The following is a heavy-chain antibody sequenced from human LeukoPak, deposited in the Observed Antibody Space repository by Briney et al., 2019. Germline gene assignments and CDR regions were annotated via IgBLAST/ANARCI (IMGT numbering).Heavy chain of an antibody. CDR1: GYTFTSYA. CDR2: INAGNGNT. V-gene: IGHV1-3*01. CDR3: ARALQQLVWFDY. J-gene: IGHJ4*02. Sequence: ASVKVSCKASGYTFTSYAMHWVRQAPGQRLEWMGWINAGNGNTKYSQKFQGRVTITRDTSASTAYVELSSLRSEDTAVYYRARALQQLVWFDYWGQGTLVTVSS. D-gene: IGHD6-13*01.